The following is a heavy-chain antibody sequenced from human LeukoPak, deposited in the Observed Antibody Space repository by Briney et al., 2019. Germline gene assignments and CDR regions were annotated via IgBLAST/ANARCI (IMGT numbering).Heavy chain of an antibody. CDR3: ARRPSLSRYCSSTSCYGENYYYYMDV. CDR1: GGSISSYY. Sequence: SETLSLTCTVSGGSISSYYWSWIRQPPGKGLEWIGYIYYSGSTNYNPSLKSRVTISVDTSKNQFSLKLSSVTAADTAVYYCARRPSLSRYCSSTSCYGENYYYYMDVWGKGTTVTISS. V-gene: IGHV4-59*12. D-gene: IGHD2-2*01. J-gene: IGHJ6*03. CDR2: IYYSGST.